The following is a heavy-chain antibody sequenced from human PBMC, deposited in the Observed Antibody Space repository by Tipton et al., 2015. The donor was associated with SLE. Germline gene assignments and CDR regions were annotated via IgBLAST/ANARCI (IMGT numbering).Heavy chain of an antibody. J-gene: IGHJ3*02. D-gene: IGHD7-27*01. V-gene: IGHV4-38-2*01. CDR3: ARQPQHWADAFDI. Sequence: GLVKPSETLSLTCAVSGYSISSGYYWGWIRQPPGKGLEWIGSIYHSGSTYYNPSLKSRVTISVDTSKNQFSLKLSSVTAADTAVYYCARQPQHWADAFDIWGQGTMVTVSS. CDR1: GYSISSGYY. CDR2: IYHSGST.